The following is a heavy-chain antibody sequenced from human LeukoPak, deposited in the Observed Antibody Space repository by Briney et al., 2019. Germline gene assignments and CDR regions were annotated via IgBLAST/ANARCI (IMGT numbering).Heavy chain of an antibody. V-gene: IGHV1-24*01. D-gene: IGHD4-17*01. CDR1: GYTLTELS. Sequence: GASVKVSCKVSGYTLTELSMHWVRQAPGKGLEWMGGFDPEDGETIYAQKFQGRVTMTEDTSTDTAYMELSSLRSEDTAVYYCATSKSTVKKDYYMDVWGKGTTVTVSS. CDR3: ATSKSTVKKDYYMDV. J-gene: IGHJ6*03. CDR2: FDPEDGET.